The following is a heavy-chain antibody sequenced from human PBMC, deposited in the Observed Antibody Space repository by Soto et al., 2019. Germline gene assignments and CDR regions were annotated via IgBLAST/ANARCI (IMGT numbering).Heavy chain of an antibody. V-gene: IGHV4-39*01. J-gene: IGHJ5*02. CDR2: IYYSGST. D-gene: IGHD6-6*01. CDR1: GGSISSSSYY. Sequence: PSETLSLTCTVSGGSISSSSYYWGWIRQPPGKGLEWIGSIYYSGSTYYNPSLKSRVTISVDTSKNQFSLKLSSVTAADTAVYYCARQSRTLVVGPWGQGTLVTVS. CDR3: ARQSRTLVVGP.